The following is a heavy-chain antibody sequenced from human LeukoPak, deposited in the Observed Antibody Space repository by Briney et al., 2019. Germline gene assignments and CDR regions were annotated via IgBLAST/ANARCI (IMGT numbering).Heavy chain of an antibody. J-gene: IGHJ5*01. CDR3: ARGAYGDYDS. V-gene: IGHV3-23*01. D-gene: IGHD4-17*01. Sequence: TGGSLTLSCAASAFTFSSYAMSWVRQAPGKGLEWVSAISAGADSTYYADSVQGRFTISRDNSKNTLYLQMSGLRAEDTAVYFCARGAYGDYDSWGQGTLVTVFS. CDR1: AFTFSSYA. CDR2: ISAGADST.